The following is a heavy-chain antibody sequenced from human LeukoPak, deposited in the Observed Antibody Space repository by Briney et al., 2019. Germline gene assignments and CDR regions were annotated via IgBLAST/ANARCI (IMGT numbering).Heavy chain of an antibody. CDR2: IYSGGST. J-gene: IGHJ4*02. D-gene: IGHD5-24*01. CDR1: GFTVSSNY. CDR3: ARLAGQDSYNLGILDY. Sequence: RGSLRLSCAASGFTVSSNYMSWVRQAPGKGLEWVSVIYSGGSTYYADSVKGRFTISRDNSKNTLYLQMNSLRAEDTAVYYCARLAGQDSYNLGILDYWGQGTLVTVSS. V-gene: IGHV3-66*01.